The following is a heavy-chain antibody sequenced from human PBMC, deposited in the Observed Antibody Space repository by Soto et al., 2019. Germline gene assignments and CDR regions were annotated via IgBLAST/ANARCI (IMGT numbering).Heavy chain of an antibody. CDR1: GFTFSSYA. CDR2: ISYDGSNK. Sequence: GSLRLSCAASGFTFSSYAMHWVRQAPGKGLEWVAVISYDGSNKYYADSVKGRFTISRDNSKNTLYLQMNSLRAEDTALYYCAREGAPYSSGWQGIDYWGQGTLVTVSS. J-gene: IGHJ4*02. V-gene: IGHV3-30-3*01. D-gene: IGHD6-19*01. CDR3: AREGAPYSSGWQGIDY.